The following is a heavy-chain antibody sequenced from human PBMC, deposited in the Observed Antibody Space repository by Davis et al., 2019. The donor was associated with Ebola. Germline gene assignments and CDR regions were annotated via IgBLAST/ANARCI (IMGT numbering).Heavy chain of an antibody. CDR1: GGSISSDRYY. CDR2: IYTSGST. V-gene: IGHV4-61*09. J-gene: IGHJ6*02. Sequence: PSETLSLTCTVSGGSISSDRYYWSWIRPPAGKGLEWIGHIYTSGSTNYNPSLKSRVTISLDTSKNQFSLNLNSVTAADAAVYYCARHRSGYPKGVDVWGQGTTVTVSS. CDR3: ARHRSGYPKGVDV. D-gene: IGHD3-3*01.